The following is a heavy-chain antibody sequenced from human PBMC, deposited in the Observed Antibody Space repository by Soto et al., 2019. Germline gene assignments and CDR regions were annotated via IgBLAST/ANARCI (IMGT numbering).Heavy chain of an antibody. CDR2: IDWDDDK. V-gene: IGHV2-70*11. CDR1: GFSLSTSGMC. CDR3: ARFTIDIVVVPAAPLYYYYYMDV. D-gene: IGHD2-2*01. J-gene: IGHJ6*03. Sequence: SGPTLVNPTQTLTLTCTFSGFSLSTSGMCVSWIRQPPGKALGWLARIDWDDDKYYSTSLKTRLTISKDTSKNQVVLTMTNMDPVYTSTFYCARFTIDIVVVPAAPLYYYYYMDVWGKRTAVTVSS.